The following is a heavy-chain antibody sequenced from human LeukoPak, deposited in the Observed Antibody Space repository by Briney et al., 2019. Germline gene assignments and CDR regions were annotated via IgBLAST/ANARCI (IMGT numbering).Heavy chain of an antibody. CDR3: ARDTVDNDAFDI. CDR1: GGSFSGYY. CDR2: INHSGST. J-gene: IGHJ3*02. Sequence: SETLSLTCAVYGGSFSGYYWSWIRQPPGKGLEWIGEINHSGSTNYNPSLKSRVTISVDTSKNQFSLKLSSVTAADTAVYYCARDTVDNDAFDIWGQGTMVTVSS. D-gene: IGHD5-12*01. V-gene: IGHV4-34*01.